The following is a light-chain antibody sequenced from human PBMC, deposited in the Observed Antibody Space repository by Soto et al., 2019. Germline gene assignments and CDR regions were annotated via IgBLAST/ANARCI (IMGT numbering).Light chain of an antibody. CDR2: AAS. V-gene: IGKV1-9*01. CDR1: QGISSS. J-gene: IGKJ1*01. Sequence: IQLTQSPSSLSASVGDRVTITCRAGQGISSSLAWYQQKPGKAPNLLISAASTLQTGVLSRFSGSGSGTDFALTISSLQPEDFATYFCQQIDSYPRTFGQGTKVEIK. CDR3: QQIDSYPRT.